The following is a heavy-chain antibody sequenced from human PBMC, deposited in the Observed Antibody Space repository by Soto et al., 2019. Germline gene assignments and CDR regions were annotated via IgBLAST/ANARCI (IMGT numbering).Heavy chain of an antibody. CDR3: ARDNIVVVPAAPRNYYYYYGMDV. J-gene: IGHJ6*02. V-gene: IGHV1-46*01. D-gene: IGHD2-2*01. Sequence: QVQLVQSGAEVKKPGASVKVSCKASGYTFTSYYMHWVRQAPGQGLEWMGIINPSGGSTSYAQKFQGRVTMTRDTSTSTVYMELSSLRSEDTAVYYCARDNIVVVPAAPRNYYYYYGMDVWGQGTTVTVSS. CDR1: GYTFTSYY. CDR2: INPSGGST.